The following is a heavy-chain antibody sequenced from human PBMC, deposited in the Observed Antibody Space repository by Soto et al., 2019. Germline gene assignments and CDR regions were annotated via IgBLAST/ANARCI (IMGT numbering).Heavy chain of an antibody. CDR3: ARRGVIRVSTYYYYYGMDV. V-gene: IGHV5-51*01. Sequence: PGESLKISCKGSGYSFTSYWIGWVRQMPGKGLEWMGIIYPGDSDTRYSPSLQGQVTISADKSISTAYLQWSSLKASDTAMYYCARRGVIRVSTYYYYYGMDVWGQGTTVTVSS. D-gene: IGHD3-10*01. J-gene: IGHJ6*02. CDR1: GYSFTSYW. CDR2: IYPGDSDT.